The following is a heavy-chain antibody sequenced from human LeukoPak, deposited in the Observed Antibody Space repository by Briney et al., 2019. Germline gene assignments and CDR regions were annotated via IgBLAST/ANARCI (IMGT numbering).Heavy chain of an antibody. CDR2: ISYDGSNK. CDR3: ARHSGYDSPLDY. V-gene: IGHV3-30*03. J-gene: IGHJ4*02. D-gene: IGHD5-12*01. CDR1: GFTFSSYG. Sequence: GGSLRLSCEASGFTFSSYGMHWVRQAPGKGLEWVAVISYDGSNKYYADSVKGRFTISRDNSKNTLYLQMNSLRAEDTAVYYCARHSGYDSPLDYWGQGTLVTVSS.